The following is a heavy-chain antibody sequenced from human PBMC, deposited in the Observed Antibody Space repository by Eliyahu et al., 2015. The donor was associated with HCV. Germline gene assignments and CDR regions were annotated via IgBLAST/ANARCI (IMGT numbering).Heavy chain of an antibody. Sequence: QVQLVESGGGVVQPGRSLRLSCAASGFPFSTYGMRWVRQATGKGLEWLAGIWHDGNNKYYADSVKGRFTISRDNSEKTVFLQMNSLRAEDTAVYYCARYSSTWYYASDIWGQGTMVTVSS. D-gene: IGHD6-13*01. V-gene: IGHV3-33*01. CDR2: IWHDGNNK. CDR3: ARYSSTWYYASDI. J-gene: IGHJ3*02. CDR1: GFPFSTYG.